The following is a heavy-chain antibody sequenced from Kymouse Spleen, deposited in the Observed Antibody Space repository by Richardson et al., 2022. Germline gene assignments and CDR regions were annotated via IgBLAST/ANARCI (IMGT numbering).Heavy chain of an antibody. Sequence: EVQLVESGGGLVQPGRSLRLSCAASGFTFDDYAMHWVRQAPGKGLEWVSGISWNSGSIGYADSVKGRFTISRDNAKNSLYLQMNSLRAEDTALYYCAKEDGSSIFDYWGQGTLVTVSS. V-gene: IGHV3-9*01. D-gene: IGHD6-6*01. CDR2: ISWNSGSI. CDR1: GFTFDDYA. CDR3: AKEDGSSIFDY. J-gene: IGHJ4*02.